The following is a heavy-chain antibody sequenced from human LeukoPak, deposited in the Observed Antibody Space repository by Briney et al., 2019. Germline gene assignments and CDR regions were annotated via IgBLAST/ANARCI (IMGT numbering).Heavy chain of an antibody. CDR1: GGSISSYY. V-gene: IGHV4-4*07. CDR2: IYTSGYT. J-gene: IGHJ5*02. CDR3: ARDLFVYSNWFDT. D-gene: IGHD4-11*01. Sequence: SSETLSLTCTVSGGSISSYYWSWIRQPAGKGLEWIGRIYTSGYTDYNPSLRSRVTISADTSRNLFTLKLSSVTAADTAVYYCARDLFVYSNWFDTWGQGTLVTVSS.